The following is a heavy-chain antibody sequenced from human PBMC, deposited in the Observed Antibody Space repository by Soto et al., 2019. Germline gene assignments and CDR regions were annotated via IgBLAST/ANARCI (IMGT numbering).Heavy chain of an antibody. V-gene: IGHV4-31*03. CDR2: IYYSGST. CDR3: ARGLVPAATSFDY. J-gene: IGHJ4*02. Sequence: QVQLQESGPGLVKPSQTLSLTCTVSGGSISSGGYYWSWIRQHPGKGLEWIGYIYYSGSTYYNPSLRSRVTISVDPSKNQFSLKLSSVTAADTAVYYCARGLVPAATSFDYWGQGTLVTVSS. D-gene: IGHD2-2*01. CDR1: GGSISSGGYY.